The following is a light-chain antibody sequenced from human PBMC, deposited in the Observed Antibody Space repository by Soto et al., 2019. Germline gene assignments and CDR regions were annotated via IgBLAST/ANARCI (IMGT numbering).Light chain of an antibody. CDR1: SSNIGSNY. V-gene: IGLV1-47*01. J-gene: IGLJ7*01. CDR2: RNN. CDR3: QSYDNRLRAV. Sequence: QSVLTQPPSASGTPGQRVTISCSGSSSNIGSNYVYWYQQLPGMAPKLLIYRNNQRPSGVPDRFSASKSGTSASLAITGLQVEDEGNYYCQSYDNRLRAVFGSGTQLTVL.